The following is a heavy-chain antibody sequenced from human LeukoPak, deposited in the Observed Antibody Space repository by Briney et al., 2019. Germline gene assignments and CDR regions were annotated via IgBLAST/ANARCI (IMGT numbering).Heavy chain of an antibody. CDR1: GFTFSSYA. V-gene: IGHV3-30*04. D-gene: IGHD5-24*01. CDR2: ISYDGSNK. J-gene: IGHJ4*02. Sequence: PGGSLRLSCAASGFTFSSYAMHWVRQAPGKGLEWVAVISYDGSNKYCADSVKGRFTISRDNSKNTLYLQMNSLRAEDTAVYYCASLRDGYISTPGPFDYWGQGTLVTVSS. CDR3: ASLRDGYISTPGPFDY.